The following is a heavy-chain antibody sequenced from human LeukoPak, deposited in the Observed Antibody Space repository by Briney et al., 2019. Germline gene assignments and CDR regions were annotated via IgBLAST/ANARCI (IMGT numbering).Heavy chain of an antibody. CDR3: ARGDDYKSTLFDY. CDR2: ISYSGST. V-gene: IGHV4-59*01. CDR1: GFTFSTYT. Sequence: GSLRLSCAASGFTFSTYTMNWIRQPPGKGLEWIGYISYSGSTNYNPSLKSRVTISLDTSKKQFSLKLYSATAADTAVYYCARGDDYKSTLFDYWGQGTLVTVSS. J-gene: IGHJ4*02. D-gene: IGHD5-12*01.